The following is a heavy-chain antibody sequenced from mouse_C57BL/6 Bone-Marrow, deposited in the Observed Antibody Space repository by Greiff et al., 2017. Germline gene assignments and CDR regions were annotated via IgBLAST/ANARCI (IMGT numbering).Heavy chain of an antibody. J-gene: IGHJ4*01. CDR1: GYTFTDYE. V-gene: IGHV1-15*01. Sequence: QVQLQQSGAELVRPGASVTLSCKASGYTFTDYEMHWVKQTPVHGLEWIGAIDPATGGTAYNQKFKGKAILTADKSSSTAYMELRSLTSEDSAVDYCTRTPFYGSTPYAMDYWGQGTSVTVSA. CDR2: IDPATGGT. D-gene: IGHD1-1*01. CDR3: TRTPFYGSTPYAMDY.